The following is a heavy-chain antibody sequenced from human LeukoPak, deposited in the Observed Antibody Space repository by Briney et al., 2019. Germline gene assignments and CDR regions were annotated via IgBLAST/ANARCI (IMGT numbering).Heavy chain of an antibody. V-gene: IGHV4-39*01. CDR3: ARQNFEYSSSWFGY. Sequence: SGPLSLTCTFPGGSISSSSYSGGWFRQPPGKGRGGFGSIYYSGSTYYNPSLKSRVTISVDTSKNQFSLKLSSVTAADTAVYYCARQNFEYSSSWFGYWGQGTLVTVSS. D-gene: IGHD6-6*01. J-gene: IGHJ4*02. CDR2: IYYSGST. CDR1: GGSISSSSYS.